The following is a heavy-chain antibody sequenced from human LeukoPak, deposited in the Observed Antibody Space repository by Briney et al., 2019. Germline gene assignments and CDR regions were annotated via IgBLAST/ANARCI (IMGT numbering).Heavy chain of an antibody. V-gene: IGHV3-30*04. CDR1: GFTFSSYA. Sequence: GRSLRLSCAASGFTFSSYAMHWVRQAPGKGLEWVAVISYDGSNKYYADSVKGRFTISRDNSKNTLYLQMNSLRAEDTAVYYCARSSIYDLGVVTHWGDWYFDLWGRGTLVTVSS. CDR2: ISYDGSNK. CDR3: ARSSIYDLGVVTHWGDWYFDL. J-gene: IGHJ2*01. D-gene: IGHD3-3*01.